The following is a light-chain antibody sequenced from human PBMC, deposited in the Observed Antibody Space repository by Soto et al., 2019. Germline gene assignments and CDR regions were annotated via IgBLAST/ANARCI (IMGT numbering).Light chain of an antibody. CDR3: GSYTTSHVI. CDR2: EVS. Sequence: QSALTQPASVSGSPGQSITISCTGPASDVGGYNYVSWYQQHPNNAPKLMIYEVSNRPSGVSNRFSGSKSGNTASLTISGLQAEDEADYYCGSYTTSHVIFGGGTKLTVL. J-gene: IGLJ2*01. V-gene: IGLV2-14*01. CDR1: ASDVGGYNY.